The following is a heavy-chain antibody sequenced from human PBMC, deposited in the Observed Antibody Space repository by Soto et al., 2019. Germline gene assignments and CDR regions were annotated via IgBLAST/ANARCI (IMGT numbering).Heavy chain of an antibody. CDR2: IYHSGTT. Sequence: SETLSLTCTVSDDSIRRYYWSWIRQSPGKGLEWIGYIYHSGTTSYNPSLKSRVIISINTSKNQFSLKLNSVTAADTAVYYCAREDSRWFDPWGQGTLVSVSS. CDR1: DDSIRRYY. V-gene: IGHV4-59*01. J-gene: IGHJ5*02. CDR3: AREDSRWFDP.